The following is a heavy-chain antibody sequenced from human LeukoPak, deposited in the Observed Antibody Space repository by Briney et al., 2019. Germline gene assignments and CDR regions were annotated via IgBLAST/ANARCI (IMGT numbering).Heavy chain of an antibody. J-gene: IGHJ4*02. D-gene: IGHD6-13*01. CDR2: ISYSGSP. V-gene: IGHV4-59*01. Sequence: SETLSLTCSVSGGSISSDHWSWIRQPPGKGLEWIAFISYSGSPDYNPSLKSRVTISIDTSKNQFSLKLTSVTSADTAVYYCARGGASSRYFNSWAREPWSPSPQ. CDR3: ARGGASSRYFNS. CDR1: GGSISSDH.